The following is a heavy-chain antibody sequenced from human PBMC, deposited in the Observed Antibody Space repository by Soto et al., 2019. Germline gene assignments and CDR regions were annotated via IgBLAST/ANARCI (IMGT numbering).Heavy chain of an antibody. D-gene: IGHD6-6*01. CDR3: ARDVAARLLDS. Sequence: PGGSLRLSCAASRFTFSNHGMHWVRQAPGKGLEWVAVIWYDGSDEYYADSVKGRFTISRDNSKNTLYLQMNNLRPDDTAVYFCARDVAARLLDSWGQGTPVTVSS. CDR1: RFTFSNHG. CDR2: IWYDGSDE. J-gene: IGHJ4*02. V-gene: IGHV3-33*01.